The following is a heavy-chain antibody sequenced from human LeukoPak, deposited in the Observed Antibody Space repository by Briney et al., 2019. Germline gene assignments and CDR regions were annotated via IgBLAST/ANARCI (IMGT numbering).Heavy chain of an antibody. CDR2: ISGSGSKT. CDR1: GFTFSTCA. Sequence: GGSLRLSCAASGFTFSTCAINWVRQAPGKGLEWVSAISGSGSKTFYADSVKGRFTISRDNPKNTLYLQMNSLRPEDTAVYYRVKDPRGYSFSFDIWGQGTMVTVSS. J-gene: IGHJ3*02. CDR3: VKDPRGYSFSFDI. D-gene: IGHD5-18*01. V-gene: IGHV3-23*01.